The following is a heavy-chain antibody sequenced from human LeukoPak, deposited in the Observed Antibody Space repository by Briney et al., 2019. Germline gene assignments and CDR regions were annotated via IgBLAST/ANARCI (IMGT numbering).Heavy chain of an antibody. D-gene: IGHD3-3*01. CDR2: IIPILGIA. V-gene: IGHV1-69*04. CDR3: ARGKGGDFWSGPRDGMDV. Sequence: GSSVKVSCKASGGTFSSYAISWVRQAPGQGLEWMGRIIPILGIANYAQKLQGRVTMTTDTSTSTAYMELRSLRSDDTAVYYCARGKGGDFWSGPRDGMDVWGQGTTVTVSS. J-gene: IGHJ6*02. CDR1: GGTFSSYA.